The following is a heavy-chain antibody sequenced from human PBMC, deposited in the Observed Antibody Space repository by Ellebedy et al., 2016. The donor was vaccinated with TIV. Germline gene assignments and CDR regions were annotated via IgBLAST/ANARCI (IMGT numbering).Heavy chain of an antibody. D-gene: IGHD1-14*01. Sequence: GESLKISCSASGFTFSSFALHWVRQAPGKGLKHVSAINADGDTYFADSVKGRFTISRDNAKNSLYLHMNSLRAEDTALYYCARGPAGYNAGKHDFWGQGTLVVVSS. CDR3: ARGPAGYNAGKHDF. CDR1: GFTFSSFA. J-gene: IGHJ4*02. V-gene: IGHV3-64*04. CDR2: INADGDT.